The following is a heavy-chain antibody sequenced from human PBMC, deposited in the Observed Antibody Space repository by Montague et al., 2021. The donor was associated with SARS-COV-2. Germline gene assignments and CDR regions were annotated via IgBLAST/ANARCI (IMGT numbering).Heavy chain of an antibody. CDR1: GGSITRNYY. Sequence: SETLSLTCTVSGGSITRNYYWGWIRQPPGKGLEWVGNIYYSGTTFINPSLESRVTISVDASKNQFSLNLTSVTAADTAVYYCVRPLVRGVPKAFDIWGQGALVIVSS. J-gene: IGHJ3*02. V-gene: IGHV4-39*01. CDR2: IYYSGTT. CDR3: VRPLVRGVPKAFDI. D-gene: IGHD3-10*01.